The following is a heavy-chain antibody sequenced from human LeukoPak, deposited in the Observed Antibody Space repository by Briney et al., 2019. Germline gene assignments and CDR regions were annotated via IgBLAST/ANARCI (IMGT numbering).Heavy chain of an antibody. J-gene: IGHJ4*02. V-gene: IGHV4-38-2*02. CDR1: GYSIRSGYY. D-gene: IGHD1-26*01. CDR3: ARDRESSPWELLLDY. CDR2: LHHTRST. Sequence: SETLSLTCAVSGYSIRSGYYWAWIRQPPGKGLEWVGSLHHTRSTYYNPSLKSRVSMSVDRSNNNFSLKLSTVIASDTAVYYCARDRESSPWELLLDYWGQGILVTVSS.